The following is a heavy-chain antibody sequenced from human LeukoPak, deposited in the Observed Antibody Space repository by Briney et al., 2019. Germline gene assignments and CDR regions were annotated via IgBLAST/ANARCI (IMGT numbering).Heavy chain of an antibody. V-gene: IGHV3-21*01. D-gene: IGHD3-10*01. J-gene: IGHJ5*02. Sequence: GGSLRLSCAASGFTFSSYSMNWVRQAPGKGLEWVSSISSSSSYIYYADSVKGRFTISRDNAKNSLYLQMNSLTAADTAVYYCAGFLTSPNWFDPWGQGTLVTVSS. CDR3: AGFLTSPNWFDP. CDR1: GFTFSSYS. CDR2: ISSSSSYI.